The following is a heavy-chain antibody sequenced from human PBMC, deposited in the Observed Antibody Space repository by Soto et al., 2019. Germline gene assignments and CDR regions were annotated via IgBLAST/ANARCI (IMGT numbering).Heavy chain of an antibody. Sequence: SETLSLTCTVSGGSISSYYWSWIRQPPGKGLEWIGYIYYSGSTNYNPSLKSRVTISVDTSKNQVSLKLSSVTAADTAVYYCARHFPDYDFWSGYYRDWFDPWGQGTLVTVSS. V-gene: IGHV4-59*08. CDR1: GGSISSYY. D-gene: IGHD3-3*01. CDR2: IYYSGST. J-gene: IGHJ5*02. CDR3: ARHFPDYDFWSGYYRDWFDP.